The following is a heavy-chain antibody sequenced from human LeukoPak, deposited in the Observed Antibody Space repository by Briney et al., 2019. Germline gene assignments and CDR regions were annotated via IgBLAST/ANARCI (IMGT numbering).Heavy chain of an antibody. J-gene: IGHJ4*02. CDR2: INPSGGST. D-gene: IGHD6-25*01. CDR3: ARDLERLDY. CDR1: GYTFTSYY. V-gene: IGHV1-46*01. Sequence: ASVKVSCKASGYTFTSYYMHWVRQAPGQGLEWMGIINPSGGSTSYAQKFQGRVTMTRDTSTTTVYMDLSSLISEDTAVYYCARDLERLDYWGQGTLVTVSS.